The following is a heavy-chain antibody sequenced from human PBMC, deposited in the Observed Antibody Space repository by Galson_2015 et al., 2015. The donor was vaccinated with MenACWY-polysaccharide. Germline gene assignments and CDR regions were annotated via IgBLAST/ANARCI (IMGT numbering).Heavy chain of an antibody. CDR3: AREGSRIVFHAFDT. CDR2: IQYDAVYK. CDR1: GSRFSNSG. D-gene: IGHD3-10*02. V-gene: IGHV3-33*01. Sequence: SLRLSCAASGSRFSNSGMHWVRQAPGKGLEWVAVIQYDAVYKQYLDSVKGRFSVSRDNSESTLYLEMNNLRAEDTALYYCAREGSRIVFHAFDTWGQGTMVIVSS. J-gene: IGHJ3*02.